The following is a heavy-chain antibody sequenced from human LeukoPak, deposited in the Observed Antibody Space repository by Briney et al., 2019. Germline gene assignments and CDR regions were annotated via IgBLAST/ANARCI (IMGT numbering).Heavy chain of an antibody. CDR2: ISGSGGST. V-gene: IGHV3-23*01. CDR3: AKVDSSSWSYWYFDL. Sequence: GGSLRLSCAASGFTFSNYALTWVRQAPGKGLEWVSAISGSGGSTYYADSVKSRFTISRDNSKNTLYLQMNSLRAEDTAVYYCAKVDSSSWSYWYFDLWGRGTLVTVSS. D-gene: IGHD6-13*01. CDR1: GFTFSNYA. J-gene: IGHJ2*01.